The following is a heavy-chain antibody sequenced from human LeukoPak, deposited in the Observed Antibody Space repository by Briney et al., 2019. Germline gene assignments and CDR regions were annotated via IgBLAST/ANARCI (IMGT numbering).Heavy chain of an antibody. CDR3: ARGSAYSYGYGPWYFDL. Sequence: SETLSLTCTVSGAPISSYYWSWIRQPPGKGLKWIGYIYYSGSTNYNPSLKSRVTISVDTSKNQFSLKLSSVTAADTAVYYCARGSAYSYGYGPWYFDLWGRGTLVTVSS. CDR1: GAPISSYY. J-gene: IGHJ2*01. CDR2: IYYSGST. D-gene: IGHD5-18*01. V-gene: IGHV4-59*01.